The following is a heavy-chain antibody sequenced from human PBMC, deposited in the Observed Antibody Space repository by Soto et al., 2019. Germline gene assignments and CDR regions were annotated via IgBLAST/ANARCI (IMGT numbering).Heavy chain of an antibody. CDR1: SGSISSSNW. Sequence: QVQLQESGPGLVKPSGTLSLTCAVSSGSISSSNWWSWVRQPPGKGLGWIGEIYHSGSTNYNPSLKIRVTTSVDNSKIQFSLKLSSVNASDTAVYYCARDGGDYGVSGHAFDIWGQGTMVTVSS. D-gene: IGHD4-17*01. CDR2: IYHSGST. CDR3: ARDGGDYGVSGHAFDI. V-gene: IGHV4-4*02. J-gene: IGHJ3*02.